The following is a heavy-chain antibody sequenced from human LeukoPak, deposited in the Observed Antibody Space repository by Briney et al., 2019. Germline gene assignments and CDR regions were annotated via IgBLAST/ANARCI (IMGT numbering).Heavy chain of an antibody. CDR3: VGLGIAVAGTNAFDI. Sequence: GGSLRLSCAASGFTFSSYGMSWVRQAPGKGLEWVSAISGSGGSTYYADSVKGRFTISRDNSKNTLYLQMNSLRAEDTGVYYCVGLGIAVAGTNAFDIWGQGTMVTVSS. CDR1: GFTFSSYG. D-gene: IGHD6-19*01. J-gene: IGHJ3*02. CDR2: ISGSGGST. V-gene: IGHV3-23*01.